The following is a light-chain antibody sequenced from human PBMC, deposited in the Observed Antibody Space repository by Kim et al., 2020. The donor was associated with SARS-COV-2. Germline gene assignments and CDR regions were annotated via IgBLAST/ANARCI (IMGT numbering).Light chain of an antibody. CDR2: GAS. Sequence: LAPGERAPLSCRASQSVYSSYLTWYQQTPDQAPRLLIYGASTRATGIPDRFSGSGSGTDFTLTISRLEPEDSAVYYCQQYGSASFTFGQGTKLEI. CDR1: QSVYSSY. J-gene: IGKJ2*01. CDR3: QQYGSASFT. V-gene: IGKV3-20*01.